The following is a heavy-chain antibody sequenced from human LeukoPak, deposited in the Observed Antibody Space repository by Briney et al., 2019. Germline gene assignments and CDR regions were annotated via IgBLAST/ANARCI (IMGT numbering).Heavy chain of an antibody. CDR3: ARVMTTVTNGWFDP. CDR2: ISSSSSYI. J-gene: IGHJ5*02. Sequence: GGSLRLSCAASGFTFSSYSMNWLRQAPGKGLEGVSSISSSSSYIYYADSVKGRFTISRDNAKNSLYLQMNSLRAEDTAVYYCARVMTTVTNGWFDPWGQGTLVTVSS. CDR1: GFTFSSYS. D-gene: IGHD4-17*01. V-gene: IGHV3-21*01.